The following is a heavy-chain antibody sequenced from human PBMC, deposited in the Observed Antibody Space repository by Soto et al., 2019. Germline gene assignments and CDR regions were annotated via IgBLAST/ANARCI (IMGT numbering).Heavy chain of an antibody. CDR2: ISAYSGNT. Sequence: QVQLVQSGAEVKKPGASVKVSCKASGYTFSSYAITWVRQAPGQGLEWMAWISAYSGNTNYAQKFQGRVTMTTDTSTSTAYMELRSLSSDDPAVYYCAGDSPASDYWGQGTLVTVSS. CDR1: GYTFSSYA. J-gene: IGHJ4*02. V-gene: IGHV1-18*01. CDR3: AGDSPASDY.